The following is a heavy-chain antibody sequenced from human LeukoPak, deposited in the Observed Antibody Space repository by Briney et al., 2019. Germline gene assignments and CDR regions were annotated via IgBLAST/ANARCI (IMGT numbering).Heavy chain of an antibody. CDR3: ARDSGGDPSWFDP. Sequence: SETLSLTCSVSGGSINSSGYYWTWIRQPPGKGLEWIGTIYYSGSNYYSPSLKSRVTMSVDTSKNQFSLKLSSVTAADTAVYYCARDSGGDPSWFDPWGLGTLVTVSS. J-gene: IGHJ5*02. D-gene: IGHD2-21*02. CDR2: IYYSGSN. CDR1: GGSINSSGYY. V-gene: IGHV4-39*07.